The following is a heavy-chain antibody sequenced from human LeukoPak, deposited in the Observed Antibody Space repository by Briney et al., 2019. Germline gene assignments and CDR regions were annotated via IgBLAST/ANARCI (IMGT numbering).Heavy chain of an antibody. CDR1: GFTFSSYG. J-gene: IGHJ6*04. CDR2: ISYEASTT. V-gene: IGHV3-33*05. Sequence: GGSLRLSCAASGFTFSSYGMHWVRQAPGKGLEWVAVISYEASTTYYADSVKGRFTISRDNAKNSLYLQMNSLRAEDTAVYYCAELGITMIGGVWGKGTTVTISS. D-gene: IGHD3-10*02. CDR3: AELGITMIGGV.